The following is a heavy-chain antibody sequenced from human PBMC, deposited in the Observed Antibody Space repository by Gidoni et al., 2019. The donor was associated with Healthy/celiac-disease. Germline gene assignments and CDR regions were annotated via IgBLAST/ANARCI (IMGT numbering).Heavy chain of an antibody. CDR1: GYTLTELS. V-gene: IGHV1-24*01. J-gene: IGHJ6*02. CDR3: ATDYYDSSGYYRPYYYGMDV. D-gene: IGHD3-22*01. Sequence: QVQLVQSGAEVKTPGASVKVSCKVSGYTLTELSMHWVRQAPGKGLEWMGGFDPEDGETIYAQKFQGRVTMTEDTSTDIAYMELSSLRSEDTAVYYCATDYYDSSGYYRPYYYGMDVWGQGTTVTVSS. CDR2: FDPEDGET.